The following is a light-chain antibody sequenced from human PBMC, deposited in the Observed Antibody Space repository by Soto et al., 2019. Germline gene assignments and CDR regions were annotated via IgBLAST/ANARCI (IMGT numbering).Light chain of an antibody. J-gene: IGKJ5*01. CDR3: QQYGSSPFT. Sequence: EIVLTQSPVTLSLSPGERGTLSCGASQSVSSYYIAWYQQKPGLAPRLLMYDVSSRATGTPDRFSGSGSGTDFTLTISRLEPEDVALYFCQQYGSSPFTFGQGTRVEIK. CDR1: QSVSSYY. V-gene: IGKV3D-20*01. CDR2: DVS.